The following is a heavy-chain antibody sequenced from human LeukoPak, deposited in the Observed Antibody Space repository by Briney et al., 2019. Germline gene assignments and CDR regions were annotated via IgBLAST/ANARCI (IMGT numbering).Heavy chain of an antibody. V-gene: IGHV4-4*02. CDR1: GGSISSSNW. CDR3: ARRGSLPHHDAFDI. D-gene: IGHD6-25*01. J-gene: IGHJ3*02. CDR2: IYHSGST. Sequence: SETLSLTCAVSGGSISSSNWWSWVRQPPGKGLEWIGEIYHSGSTNYNPSLKSRVTISVDKSKNQFSLKLSSVTAADTAVYYCARRGSLPHHDAFDIWAKGQWSPSLQ.